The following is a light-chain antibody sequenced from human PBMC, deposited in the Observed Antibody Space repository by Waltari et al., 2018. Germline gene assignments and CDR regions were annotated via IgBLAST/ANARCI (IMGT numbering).Light chain of an antibody. CDR3: AAWDDSLNGPVV. CDR2: SNP. V-gene: IGLV1-44*01. Sequence: QSVLTQAPSASGTPGQRVTISCSGSSSNIGRYTVHWYQHLPGTAPKLLIYSNPQRPSGVPDRFSASKSGTSASLAISGLQSEDEADYYCAAWDDSLNGPVVFGGGTKLTVL. CDR1: SSNIGRYT. J-gene: IGLJ2*01.